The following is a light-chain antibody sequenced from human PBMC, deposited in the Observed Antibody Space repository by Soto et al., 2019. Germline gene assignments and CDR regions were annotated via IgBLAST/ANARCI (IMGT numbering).Light chain of an antibody. V-gene: IGKV1-12*01. Sequence: DIQMTQSPSTLSASIGDRVTITCRASQGISGWLAWYQQKPGKAPKLLIYAASTLQSGVPSRFSGGRSGTDFTLTINSLQPEDFATYYCQQATISQLTFGGGTKVEIK. CDR3: QQATISQLT. CDR2: AAS. J-gene: IGKJ4*01. CDR1: QGISGW.